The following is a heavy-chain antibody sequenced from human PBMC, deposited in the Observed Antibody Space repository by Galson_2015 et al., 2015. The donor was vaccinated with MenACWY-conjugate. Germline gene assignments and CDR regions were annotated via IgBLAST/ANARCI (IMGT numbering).Heavy chain of an antibody. D-gene: IGHD1-26*01. CDR2: ISYDGSNK. CDR3: ARDQIVGATRFDY. V-gene: IGHV3-30-3*01. Sequence: SLRLSCAASGFTFSSYAMHWVRQAPGKGLEWVAVISYDGSNKYYADSVEGRFTISRDNSKNTLYLQMNSLRAEDTAVYYCARDQIVGATRFDYWGQGTLVTVSA. CDR1: GFTFSSYA. J-gene: IGHJ4*02.